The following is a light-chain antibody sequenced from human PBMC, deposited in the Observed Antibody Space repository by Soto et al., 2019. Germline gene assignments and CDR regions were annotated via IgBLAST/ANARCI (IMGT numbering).Light chain of an antibody. J-gene: IGKJ5*01. Sequence: EIGLTQSPATLSLSPGETATLSCRASQSISSYLAWYQQRTGQAPRLLIFDSYKRAAGIPARFSGSGSGTDFTLTISSLEPEDFAVYYCQHRNTWPLSITFGQGTRLEI. V-gene: IGKV3-11*01. CDR2: DSY. CDR1: QSISSY. CDR3: QHRNTWPLSIT.